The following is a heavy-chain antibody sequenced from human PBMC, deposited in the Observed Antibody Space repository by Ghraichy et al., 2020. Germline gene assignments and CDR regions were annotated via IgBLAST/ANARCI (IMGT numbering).Heavy chain of an antibody. CDR2: ISSSGSTI. D-gene: IGHD3-10*01. Sequence: GGSLRLSCAASGFTFSDYYMSWIRQAPGKGLEWVSYISSSGSTIYYADSVKGRFTISRDNAKNSLYLQMNSLRAEDTAVYYCARGYYGSGSYSTRPTVFDFWGQGTLVTVSS. CDR1: GFTFSDYY. CDR3: ARGYYGSGSYSTRPTVFDF. V-gene: IGHV3-11*01. J-gene: IGHJ4*02.